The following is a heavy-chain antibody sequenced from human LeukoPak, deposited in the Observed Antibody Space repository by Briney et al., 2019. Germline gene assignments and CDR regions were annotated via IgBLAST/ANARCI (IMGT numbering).Heavy chain of an antibody. J-gene: IGHJ6*02. D-gene: IGHD2-2*01. Sequence: PSETLSLTCAVSGGSISSGGYSWSWIRQPPGKGLEWIGYIYHSGSTYYNPSLKSRVTISVDRSKNQFSLKLSSVTAADTAVYYCASTCSSTSCQGVYYYYGMDVWGQGTTVTVSS. CDR3: ASTCSSTSCQGVYYYYGMDV. CDR1: GGSISSGGYS. V-gene: IGHV4-30-2*01. CDR2: IYHSGST.